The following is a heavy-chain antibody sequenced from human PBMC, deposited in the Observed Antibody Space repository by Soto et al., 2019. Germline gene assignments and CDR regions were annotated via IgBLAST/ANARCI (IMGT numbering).Heavy chain of an antibody. CDR3: ARSGAAGDTGYYYQYYGMDV. CDR1: GYTFTGYY. V-gene: IGHV1-2*04. J-gene: IGHJ6*02. D-gene: IGHD6-13*01. CDR2: INPNSGGT. Sequence: QVQLVQSGAEVKKPGASVKVSCKASGYTFTGYYMHWVRQAPGQGLEWMGWINPNSGGTNYAQKFQGWVTMTRDTSISTAYMELSRLRSDDTAVYYCARSGAAGDTGYYYQYYGMDVWGQGTTVTVSS.